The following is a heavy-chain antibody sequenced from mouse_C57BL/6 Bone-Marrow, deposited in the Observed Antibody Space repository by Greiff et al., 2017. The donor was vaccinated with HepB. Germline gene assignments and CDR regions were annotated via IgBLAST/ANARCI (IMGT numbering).Heavy chain of an antibody. V-gene: IGHV1-81*01. CDR1: GYTFTSYG. D-gene: IGHD1-1*01. Sequence: QVQLQQSGAELARPGASVKLSCKASGYTFTSYGISWVKQRTGQGLEWIGEIYPRSGNTYYNEKFKGKATLTADKSASTAYMELRSLTSEDSAVYFCARKTGSSSYYFDYWGQGTTLTVSS. CDR2: IYPRSGNT. J-gene: IGHJ2*01. CDR3: ARKTGSSSYYFDY.